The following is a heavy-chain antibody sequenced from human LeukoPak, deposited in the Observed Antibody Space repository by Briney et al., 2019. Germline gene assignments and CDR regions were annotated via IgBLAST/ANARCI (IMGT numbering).Heavy chain of an antibody. CDR1: GGIISSSSYY. D-gene: IGHD3-22*01. V-gene: IGHV4-39*02. Sequence: SETLSLTCAVSGGIISSSSYYWGGIRQPPGKGLEWIGSLYYGGSTYYNPSLKSRVAISVDTSKNHLSLKLSSVTAADTAVYYCARLDYDSSGYYFFEYWGRGTLVTVSS. J-gene: IGHJ4*02. CDR2: LYYGGST. CDR3: ARLDYDSSGYYFFEY.